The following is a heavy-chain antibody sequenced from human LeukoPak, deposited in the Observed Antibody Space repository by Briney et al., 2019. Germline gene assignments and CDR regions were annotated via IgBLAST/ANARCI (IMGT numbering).Heavy chain of an antibody. Sequence: SETPSLTCTVSGGSISSGGYYWSWIRQPPGKGLEWIGYTYHSGSTYYNPSLKSRVTISVDRSKNQFSLKLSSVTAADTAVYYCAGMTTVMYYFDYWGQGTLVTVSS. V-gene: IGHV4-30-2*01. J-gene: IGHJ4*02. CDR2: TYHSGST. CDR3: AGMTTVMYYFDY. CDR1: GGSISSGGYY. D-gene: IGHD4-11*01.